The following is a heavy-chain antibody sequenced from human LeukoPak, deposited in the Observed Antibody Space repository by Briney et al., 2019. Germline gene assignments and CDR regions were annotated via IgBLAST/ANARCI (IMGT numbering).Heavy chain of an antibody. CDR3: VGDIHPGGY. CDR2: INPSGGST. V-gene: IGHV1-46*01. Sequence: ASVKVSCKASGYTFTSYYMHWVRQAPGQGLEWMGIINPSGGSTSYAQKFQGRVTMTRDTSTSTVYMELSRLRSDDTAVYYCVGDIHPGGYWGQGTLVTVSS. J-gene: IGHJ4*02. D-gene: IGHD5-12*01. CDR1: GYTFTSYY.